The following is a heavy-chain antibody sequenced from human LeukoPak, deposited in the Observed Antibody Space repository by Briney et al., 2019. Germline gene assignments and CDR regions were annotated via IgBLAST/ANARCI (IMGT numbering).Heavy chain of an antibody. V-gene: IGHV3-30*02. CDR2: IRYDGSRK. Sequence: GGSLRLSCAASGFVFKNYGMHWVRQAPGKGLEGVAFIRYDGSRKYYADYVRGRFTISRDNSKSTLFLQMNSLRAEDTAVYYCAKAHSSGWYYFDYWGQETLVTVSS. J-gene: IGHJ4*02. CDR3: AKAHSSGWYYFDY. CDR1: GFVFKNYG. D-gene: IGHD6-19*01.